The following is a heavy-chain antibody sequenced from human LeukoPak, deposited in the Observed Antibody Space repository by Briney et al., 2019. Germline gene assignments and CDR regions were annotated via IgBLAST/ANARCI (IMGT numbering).Heavy chain of an antibody. CDR2: ISSGGSTI. CDR3: ARDQLVFDY. J-gene: IGHJ4*02. CDR1: GFTFTSYS. V-gene: IGHV3-48*01. Sequence: GGSLRLSCAASGFTFTSYSMNWVRQAPGKGLEWVSYISSGGSTIYYADSVKGRFTISRDNAKNSLYLQMNSLRAEDTAVYYCARDQLVFDYWGQGTLVTVSS. D-gene: IGHD6-13*01.